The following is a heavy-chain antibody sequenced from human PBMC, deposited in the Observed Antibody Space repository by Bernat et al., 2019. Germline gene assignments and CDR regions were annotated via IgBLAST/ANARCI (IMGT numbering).Heavy chain of an antibody. CDR1: GFTFGDYA. D-gene: IGHD5-12*01. J-gene: IGHJ4*02. V-gene: IGHV3-49*03. Sequence: EVQLVESGGGLVQPGRSLRLSCTASGFTFGDYAMSWFRQAPGKGLEWVGCIRSKAYGGTTEYAASVKGRFTISRDDSKSIAYLQMNSLKTEDTAVYYCTRGGPWMGRAIDYWGQGTLVTVSS. CDR3: TRGGPWMGRAIDY. CDR2: IRSKAYGGTT.